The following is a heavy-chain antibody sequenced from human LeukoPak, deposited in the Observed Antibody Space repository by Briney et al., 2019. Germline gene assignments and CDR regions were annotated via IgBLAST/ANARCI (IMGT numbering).Heavy chain of an antibody. J-gene: IGHJ3*02. CDR3: ARAGLWDYSDSSGYPNGVFDI. Sequence: ASVKVSCKASGSTFTDYYMHWVRQAPGQGLEWMGWINPNSGGTNFAQKFQGRVTMTRDTSISTAYMELNRLRSDDTAVYYCARAGLWDYSDSSGYPNGVFDIWGQGTMVTVSS. D-gene: IGHD3-22*01. CDR1: GSTFTDYY. V-gene: IGHV1-2*02. CDR2: INPNSGGT.